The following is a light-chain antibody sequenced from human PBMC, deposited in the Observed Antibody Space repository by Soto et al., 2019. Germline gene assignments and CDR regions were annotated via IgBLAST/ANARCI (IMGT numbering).Light chain of an antibody. J-gene: IGLJ2*01. V-gene: IGLV2-8*01. Sequence: QSALTQPHSASGSPGQSVTISCTGTSSDVGGYNYVSWYQQHPGKAPKLMIYEVSKRPSGVPDRFSGSKSGNTASLTVSGLQAEDEADYYCSSYAGSNNFEVFGGGTKLTVL. CDR2: EVS. CDR1: SSDVGGYNY. CDR3: SSYAGSNNFEV.